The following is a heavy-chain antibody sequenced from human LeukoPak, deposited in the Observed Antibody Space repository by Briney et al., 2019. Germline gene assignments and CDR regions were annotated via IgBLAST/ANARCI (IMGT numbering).Heavy chain of an antibody. CDR2: ISYDGSNK. Sequence: GRSLRLSCAACGFTFSSYGMHLVRQAPGKGLEWVAVISYDGSNKYYADSVKGRFTISRDISKNTLYLQMNSLRPEDTAVYYCAKDRSNNFDYWGQGTLVTVSS. J-gene: IGHJ4*02. CDR1: GFTFSSYG. CDR3: AKDRSNNFDY. V-gene: IGHV3-30*18.